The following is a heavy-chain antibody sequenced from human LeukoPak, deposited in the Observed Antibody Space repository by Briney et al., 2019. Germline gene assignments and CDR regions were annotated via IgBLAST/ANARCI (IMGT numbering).Heavy chain of an antibody. J-gene: IGHJ3*01. V-gene: IGHV3-7*01. CDR2: MNEDGSET. CDR3: ARGPF. Sequence: GGSLRLSRAASGFMFRRAWMSWVRQAPGKGLEWVANMNEDGSETNVVESVKGRFTISRDNAKNSLDLQMNSLRAEDTAVYYCARGPFWGQGTMVTVSS. CDR1: GFMFRRAW.